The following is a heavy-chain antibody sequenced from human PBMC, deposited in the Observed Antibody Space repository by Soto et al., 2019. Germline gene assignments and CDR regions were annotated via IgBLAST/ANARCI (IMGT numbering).Heavy chain of an antibody. Sequence: SAPTLVNPTQTLTLTCTFSGFSLSTSGMRVSWIRQPPGKALEWLARIDWDDDKFYSTSLKTRLTISKDTSKNQVVLTMTNMDPVDTATYYCARSPTPGWFDPWGQGTLVTVSS. CDR1: GFSLSTSGMR. CDR3: ARSPTPGWFDP. CDR2: IDWDDDK. V-gene: IGHV2-70*04. J-gene: IGHJ5*02.